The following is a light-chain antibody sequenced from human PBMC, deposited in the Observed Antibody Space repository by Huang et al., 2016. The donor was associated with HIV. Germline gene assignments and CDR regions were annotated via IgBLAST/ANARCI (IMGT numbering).Light chain of an antibody. CDR1: QDINNY. CDR3: QQYDNLPYT. J-gene: IGKJ2*01. CDR2: DAS. V-gene: IGKV1-33*01. Sequence: DIQMTQSPSSLSASVGDRVTITCQASQDINNYLNWYQQKPGKSPKLLISDASNVETGVPSRFSGTGSGTDFAFTISSLQPEDIATYYCQQYDNLPYTFGQGTKLDTK.